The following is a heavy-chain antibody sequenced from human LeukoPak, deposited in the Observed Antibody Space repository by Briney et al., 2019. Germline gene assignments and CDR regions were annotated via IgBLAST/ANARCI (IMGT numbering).Heavy chain of an antibody. V-gene: IGHV3-23*01. CDR1: GFTFRSYA. CDR3: AKRANYGSGTFWYYYGMDV. J-gene: IGHJ6*02. D-gene: IGHD3-10*01. Sequence: GGSPRLSCVASGFTFRSYAMTWVRQAPGKGLEWVSVISGTGGTTYYADSVKGRFTISRDNSKNTLYLQMNSLRAEDTAVYYCAKRANYGSGTFWYYYGMDVWGQGTTVTVSS. CDR2: ISGTGGTT.